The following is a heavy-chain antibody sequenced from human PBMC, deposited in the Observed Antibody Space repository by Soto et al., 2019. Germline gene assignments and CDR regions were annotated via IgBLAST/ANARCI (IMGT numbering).Heavy chain of an antibody. J-gene: IGHJ4*02. Sequence: SETLSLTCTVSGGSISSYYWSWIRQPPGKGLEWIGYIYYSGSTNYNPSLKSRVTISVDTSKNQFSLKLSSVTAADTAGYYCARQAPTYYYGSGSLFDYWGQGTLVTVSS. V-gene: IGHV4-59*08. D-gene: IGHD3-10*01. CDR1: GGSISSYY. CDR3: ARQAPTYYYGSGSLFDY. CDR2: IYYSGST.